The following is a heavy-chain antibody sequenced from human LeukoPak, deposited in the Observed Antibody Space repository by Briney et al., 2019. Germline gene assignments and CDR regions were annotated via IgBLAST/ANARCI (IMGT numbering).Heavy chain of an antibody. J-gene: IGHJ4*02. CDR2: IYTSGST. D-gene: IGHD2-2*01. CDR3: ATDIVVVPAAIRSGGAFDY. CDR1: GGSISSGSYY. V-gene: IGHV4-61*02. Sequence: SETLSLTCTVSGGSISSGSYYWSWIRQPAGKGLEWIGRIYTSGSTNYNPSLKSRVTISVDTSKNQFSLKLSSVTAADTAVYYCATDIVVVPAAIRSGGAFDYWGQGTLVTVSS.